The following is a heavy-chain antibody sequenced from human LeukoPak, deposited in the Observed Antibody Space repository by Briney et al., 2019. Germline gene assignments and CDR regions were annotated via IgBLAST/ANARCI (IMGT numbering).Heavy chain of an antibody. J-gene: IGHJ4*02. CDR1: GYTFTNYL. CDR3: ARGGGYSYGHSPFDY. D-gene: IGHD5-18*01. CDR2: INPRRGST. Sequence: ASVTVSCKTSGYTFTNYLIHWVRQAPGLGHEWMGIINPRRGSTRYAQKFQDRVVVTRDTSTSTVYMELSSLRSEDTAVYYCARGGGYSYGHSPFDYWGQGTLVTVSS. V-gene: IGHV1-46*01.